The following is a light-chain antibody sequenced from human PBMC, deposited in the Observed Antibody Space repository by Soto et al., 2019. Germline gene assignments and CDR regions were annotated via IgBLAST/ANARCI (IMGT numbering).Light chain of an antibody. Sequence: QSVLTQPPSASGTPGQRVTISCSGSSSNIGSNTVNWYQQFPGTAPKLLIQRNNQRPSGVPARFSGSKSGTSASLAISGLRSEDEADYYCGGWDDSLSGPVFGGGTKVTVL. CDR2: RNN. J-gene: IGLJ2*01. CDR1: SSNIGSNT. CDR3: GGWDDSLSGPV. V-gene: IGLV1-47*01.